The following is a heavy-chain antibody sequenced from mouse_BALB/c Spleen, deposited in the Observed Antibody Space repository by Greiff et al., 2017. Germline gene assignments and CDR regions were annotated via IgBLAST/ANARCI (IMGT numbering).Heavy chain of an antibody. D-gene: IGHD2-1*01. CDR1: GFTFSSFG. Sequence: DVMLVESGGGLVQPGGSRKLSCAASGFTFSSFGMHWVRQAPEKGLEWVAYISSGSSTIYYADTVKGRFTISRDNPKNTLFLQMTSLRSEDTAMYYCATYGNYDYWGQGTTLTVSS. CDR2: ISSGSSTI. J-gene: IGHJ2*01. V-gene: IGHV5-17*02. CDR3: ATYGNYDY.